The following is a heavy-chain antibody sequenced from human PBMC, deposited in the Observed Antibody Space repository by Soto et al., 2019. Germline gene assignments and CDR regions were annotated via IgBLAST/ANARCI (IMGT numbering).Heavy chain of an antibody. CDR3: AKDRYSSPFMWYYYYGMDG. CDR1: GFSFSSCG. Sequence: PGGSLRLSCATSGFSFSSCGMPWVRQAPGEGLEWVAVISYDGSNKYYADSVKGRFTISRDNSKNTLYLQMNSLRGEDTDVYYCAKDRYSSPFMWYYYYGMDGWGQRTTFAVAS. V-gene: IGHV3-30*18. D-gene: IGHD6-6*01. CDR2: ISYDGSNK. J-gene: IGHJ6*02.